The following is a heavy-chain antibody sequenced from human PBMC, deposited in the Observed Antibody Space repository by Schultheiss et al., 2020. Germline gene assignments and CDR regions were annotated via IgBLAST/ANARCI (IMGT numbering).Heavy chain of an antibody. J-gene: IGHJ4*02. CDR3: ARGGYYYDSSGYYLLDFDY. V-gene: IGHV1-8*01. CDR1: GYTFTSYD. CDR2: MNPNSGNT. Sequence: ASVKVSCKASGYTFTSYDINWVRQATGQGLEWMGWMNPNSGNTGYAQKFQGRVTMTRNTSISTAYMELSSLRSEDMAVYYCARGGYYYDSSGYYLLDFDYWGQGTLVTVSS. D-gene: IGHD3-22*01.